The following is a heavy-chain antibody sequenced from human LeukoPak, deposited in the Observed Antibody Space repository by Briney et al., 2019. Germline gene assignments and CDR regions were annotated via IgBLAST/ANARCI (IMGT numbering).Heavy chain of an antibody. CDR1: GGSISSSNW. V-gene: IGHV4-4*02. D-gene: IGHD5-24*01. CDR3: ARDLDGYNPSFFY. J-gene: IGHJ4*02. CDR2: IFYSGST. Sequence: SGTLFLTCAVSGGSISSSNWWSWVRQPPGRGLEWIGEIFYSGSTNYNPSLKSRVTISVDRAKNQFSLKLNSVTAADTAVYYCARDLDGYNPSFFYWGQGTLVTVSS.